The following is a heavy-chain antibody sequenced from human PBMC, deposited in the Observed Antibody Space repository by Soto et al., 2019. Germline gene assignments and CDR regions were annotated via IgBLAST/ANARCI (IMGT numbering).Heavy chain of an antibody. CDR1: GGSISSGGYY. D-gene: IGHD3-10*01. CDR2: IYYSGST. CDR3: ASGPALLWFGELSGPPSGMDV. V-gene: IGHV4-31*03. J-gene: IGHJ6*02. Sequence: SETLSLTCTVSGGSISSGGYYWSWIRQHPGKGLEWIGYIYYSGSTYYNPSLKSRVTISVDTSKNQFSLKLSSVTAADTAVYYCASGPALLWFGELSGPPSGMDVWGQGTTVTVSS.